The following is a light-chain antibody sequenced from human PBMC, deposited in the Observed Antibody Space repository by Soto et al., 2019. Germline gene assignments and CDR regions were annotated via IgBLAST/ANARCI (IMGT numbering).Light chain of an antibody. CDR3: SSHAGIINVV. CDR2: EVT. J-gene: IGLJ3*02. Sequence: QSALTQPPSASGSPGQSVTISCTGTSSDVGGYNYVSWYQQHPGTAPKLMIYEVTKRPSGVPDRFSGSKSGNTASLTVSGLLAEDEADYYCSSHAGIINVVFGGGTKLTVL. V-gene: IGLV2-8*01. CDR1: SSDVGGYNY.